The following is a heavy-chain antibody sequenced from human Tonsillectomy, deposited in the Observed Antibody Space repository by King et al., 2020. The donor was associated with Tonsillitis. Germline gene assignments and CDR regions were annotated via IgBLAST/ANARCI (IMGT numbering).Heavy chain of an antibody. Sequence: DVQLVESGGGLVQPGGSLRLSCAASGFTFGSYAMTWVRQAPGKGLEWVSTISNSGGSTYYADSVKGRFTISRDNSKNTLYLQMNSLRAEDTAVYYCAKDPLGYCSGGSCPWGQGTLVTVSS. V-gene: IGHV3-23*04. CDR2: ISNSGGST. CDR1: GFTFGSYA. J-gene: IGHJ5*02. CDR3: AKDPLGYCSGGSCP. D-gene: IGHD2-15*01.